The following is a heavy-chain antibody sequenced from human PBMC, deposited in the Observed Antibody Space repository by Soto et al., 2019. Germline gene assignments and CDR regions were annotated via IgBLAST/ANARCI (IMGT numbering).Heavy chain of an antibody. J-gene: IGHJ6*02. CDR3: AKEVDYGDYLRIYYYYGMDV. CDR2: ISGSGGST. Sequence: HPGGSLRLSCAASGFTFSSYAMSWVRQAPGKGLEWVSAISGSGGSTYYADSVKGRFTISRDNSKNTLYLQMNSLRAEDTAVYYCAKEVDYGDYLRIYYYYGMDVWGQGTTVTVS. V-gene: IGHV3-23*01. CDR1: GFTFSSYA. D-gene: IGHD4-17*01.